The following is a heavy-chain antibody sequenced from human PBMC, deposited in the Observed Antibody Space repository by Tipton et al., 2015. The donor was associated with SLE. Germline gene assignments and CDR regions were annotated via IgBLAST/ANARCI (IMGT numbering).Heavy chain of an antibody. Sequence: GLVKPSETLSLTCAVSGYSISSSSYYWGWIRQPPGKGLEWIGSIYYSGSTYYNPSLKSRVTISVDTSKNQFSLKLSSVTAADTAVYYCAGRLRVSDAFDIWGQGTMVTVPS. CDR3: AGRLRVSDAFDI. J-gene: IGHJ3*02. V-gene: IGHV4-39*07. D-gene: IGHD6-13*01. CDR1: GYSISSSSYY. CDR2: IYYSGST.